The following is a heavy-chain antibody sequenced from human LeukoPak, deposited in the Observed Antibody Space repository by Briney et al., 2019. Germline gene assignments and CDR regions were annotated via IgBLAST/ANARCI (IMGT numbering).Heavy chain of an antibody. CDR3: ATGYCSSTSCLSRAASDI. Sequence: GGSLRLSCAASGFTFGSYWMHWVRQAPGKGLVWVSRINSDGSSTSYADSVKGRFTISRGNAKNTLYLQMSSLRAEDTAVYYCATGYCSSTSCLSRAASDIWGQGTMVTVSS. V-gene: IGHV3-74*01. J-gene: IGHJ3*02. CDR2: INSDGSST. D-gene: IGHD2-2*01. CDR1: GFTFGSYW.